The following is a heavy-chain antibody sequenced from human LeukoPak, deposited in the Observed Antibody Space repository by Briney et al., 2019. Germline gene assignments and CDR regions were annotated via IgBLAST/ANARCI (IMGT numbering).Heavy chain of an antibody. D-gene: IGHD2-2*01. CDR1: GYSFTSYW. V-gene: IGHV5-51*01. CDR2: IYPGDSDT. CDR3: ATGGYCSSTSCFNWFDP. J-gene: IGHJ5*02. Sequence: GESLKISCKGSGYSFTSYWIGWVRQMPGKGLEWVGIIYPGDSDTRYSPSFQGQVTISADKSISTAYLQWSSLKASDTAMYSCATGGYCSSTSCFNWFDPWGQGTLVTVSS.